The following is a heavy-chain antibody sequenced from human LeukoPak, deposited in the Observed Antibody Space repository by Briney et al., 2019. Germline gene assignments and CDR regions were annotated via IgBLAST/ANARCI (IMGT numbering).Heavy chain of an antibody. J-gene: IGHJ5*02. Sequence: GGSLRPSCAVSGFTVSNNYMSWVRQAPGKGLEWVSVIYSAGSTFYADSVKGRFTISRDNSKNTLYLQMNSLRAEDTAVYYCARDRGGYTYGYGWWFDPWGQGTLVTVSS. D-gene: IGHD5-18*01. CDR3: ARDRGGYTYGYGWWFDP. CDR1: GFTVSNNY. CDR2: IYSAGST. V-gene: IGHV3-66*01.